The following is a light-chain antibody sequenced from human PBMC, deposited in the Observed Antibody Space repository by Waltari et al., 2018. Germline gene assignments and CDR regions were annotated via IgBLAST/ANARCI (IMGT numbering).Light chain of an antibody. Sequence: YGLTQPPSVSVAPGETASISCGGNDIGSQTVHWYQQKPGQAPVLVVDDETDRPSGIPERFSCSNSGNTATLTITRVEAGDEADYYCQVWEDSSDHPGVFGGGTKLTVL. J-gene: IGLJ3*02. CDR2: DET. CDR1: DIGSQT. V-gene: IGLV3-21*02. CDR3: QVWEDSSDHPGV.